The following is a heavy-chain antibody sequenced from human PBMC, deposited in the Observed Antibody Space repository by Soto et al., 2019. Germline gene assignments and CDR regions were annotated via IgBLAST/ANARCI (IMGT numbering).Heavy chain of an antibody. D-gene: IGHD1-1*01. CDR1: GFTFSDYY. CDR3: ARSGDNYNLLEY. V-gene: IGHV3-11*06. J-gene: IGHJ4*02. CDR2: SSNSGTYT. Sequence: QVQLVESGGGLVKPGGSLRLSCTASGFTFSDYYMSWIRQAPGKGLEWVSYSSNSGTYTKYAASVKGRFSISRDNAKNSLYLQINSLRGDDTATYYCARSGDNYNLLEYWGQGNPVTVSS.